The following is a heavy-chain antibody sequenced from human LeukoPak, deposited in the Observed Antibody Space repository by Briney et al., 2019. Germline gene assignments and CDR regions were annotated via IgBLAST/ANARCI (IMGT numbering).Heavy chain of an antibody. D-gene: IGHD3-10*01. CDR1: GFTFSSYA. CDR3: ARDSGGYYGSGGYNWCDP. Sequence: GGSLRLSCAASGFTFSSYAMHWVRQAPGKGLEWVAVISYDGSNKYYADSVKGRFTISRDNSKNTLYLQMNSLRAEDTAVYYCARDSGGYYGSGGYNWCDPWGQGTLVTVSS. CDR2: ISYDGSNK. J-gene: IGHJ5*02. V-gene: IGHV3-30-3*01.